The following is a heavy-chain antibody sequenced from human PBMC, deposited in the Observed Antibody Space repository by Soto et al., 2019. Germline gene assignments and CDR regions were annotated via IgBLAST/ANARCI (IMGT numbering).Heavy chain of an antibody. CDR2: VDPNGGGT. CDR3: TTWVDYGDYEGFDF. D-gene: IGHD4-17*01. CDR1: GYTFTRYG. V-gene: IGHV1-2*04. J-gene: IGHJ4*02. Sequence: ASVKVSCKASGYTFTRYGIAWVRQAPGQGLEWMGWVDPNGGGTNSAQKFQGSVTMTRDTSITTVYLELSRLKTNDTATYFCTTWVDYGDYEGFDFWGQGTLVTVSS.